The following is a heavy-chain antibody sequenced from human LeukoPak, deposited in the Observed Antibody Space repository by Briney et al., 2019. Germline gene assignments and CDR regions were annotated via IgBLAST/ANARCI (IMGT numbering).Heavy chain of an antibody. CDR1: GGSISSSSYY. CDR3: ARVNRYTTPFTRDGYMDV. D-gene: IGHD1-1*01. Sequence: PSETLSLTCTVSGGSISSSSYYWGWIRQPPGKGLEWIGRIYTSGSTNYNPSLKSRVTMSVDTSKNQFSLKLSSVTAADTAVYYCARVNRYTTPFTRDGYMDVWGKGTTVTVSS. CDR2: IYTSGST. J-gene: IGHJ6*03. V-gene: IGHV4-39*07.